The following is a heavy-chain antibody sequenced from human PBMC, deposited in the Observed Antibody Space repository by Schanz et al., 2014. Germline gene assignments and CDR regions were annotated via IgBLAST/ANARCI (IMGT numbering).Heavy chain of an antibody. Sequence: VHLLESGGGLVEPGGSLRLSCAASGFSFSDYYMSWIRQAPGKGLEWVANIKEDGSVKDYVDSVKGRFTMSRDNAKNSVFLQMNSLRAEDTAVYFCVSQTGSPNYWGQGTLVTVSS. CDR2: IKEDGSVK. V-gene: IGHV3-7*01. CDR3: VSQTGSPNY. J-gene: IGHJ4*02. D-gene: IGHD6-13*01. CDR1: GFSFSDYY.